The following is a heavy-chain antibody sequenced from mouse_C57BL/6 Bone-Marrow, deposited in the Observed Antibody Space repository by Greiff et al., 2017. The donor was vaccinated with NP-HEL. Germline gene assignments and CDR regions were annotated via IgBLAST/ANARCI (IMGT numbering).Heavy chain of an antibody. CDR1: GFTFSSYG. CDR3: ASPYGIGWAMDY. V-gene: IGHV5-6*01. J-gene: IGHJ4*01. D-gene: IGHD1-1*02. Sequence: EVMLVESGGDLVKPGGSLKLSCAASGFTFSSYGMSWVRQTPDKRLEWVATISSGGSYTYYPDSVKGRFTISRDNAKNTLYLQMSSLKSEDTAMDYCASPYGIGWAMDYWGQGTSVTVSS. CDR2: ISSGGSYT.